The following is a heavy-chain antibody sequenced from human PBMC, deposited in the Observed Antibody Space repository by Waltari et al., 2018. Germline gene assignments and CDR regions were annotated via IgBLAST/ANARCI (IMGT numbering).Heavy chain of an antibody. CDR1: GFSFRSYG. Sequence: QVQLVESGGGVVQPGRSLSLSCAASGFSFRSYGMPWVRQAPGKGLEWVAVIWYDGSNKYYADSVKGRFTISRDNSKNTLYLQMNSLRAEDTAMYYCAKEMDRDAFDIWGQGTMVTVSS. CDR3: AKEMDRDAFDI. D-gene: IGHD2-2*03. CDR2: IWYDGSNK. V-gene: IGHV3-30*18. J-gene: IGHJ3*02.